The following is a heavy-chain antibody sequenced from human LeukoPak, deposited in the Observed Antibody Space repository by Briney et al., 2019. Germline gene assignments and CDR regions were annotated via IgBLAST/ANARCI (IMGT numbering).Heavy chain of an antibody. V-gene: IGHV3-30*04. CDR2: ISTDGRDK. Sequence: GGSLRLSCAASGFSSSNYAMHWVRQTPGEGLVWVAVISTDGRDKHYADSVKGRFTISRDNSKSTLYLQMNSLRAEDTAVYYCARDSAAAAVYYFDYWGQGTLVTVSS. D-gene: IGHD6-13*01. CDR3: ARDSAAAAVYYFDY. J-gene: IGHJ4*02. CDR1: GFSSSNYA.